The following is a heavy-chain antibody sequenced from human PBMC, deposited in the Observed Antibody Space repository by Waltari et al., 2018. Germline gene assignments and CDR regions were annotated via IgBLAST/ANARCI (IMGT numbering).Heavy chain of an antibody. Sequence: EVQLVESGGGLVQPGGSLRLPCAATGFTLSDYWMSWVRQAPGKGPDWLANIKKEGGEEYYVDSVRGRFTISRDNAKNSLYLQMNSLRPEDTAVYYCARDQWFGFDIWGQGTMVTVSS. CDR3: ARDQWFGFDI. CDR1: GFTLSDYW. D-gene: IGHD3-22*01. V-gene: IGHV3-7*01. CDR2: IKKEGGEE. J-gene: IGHJ3*02.